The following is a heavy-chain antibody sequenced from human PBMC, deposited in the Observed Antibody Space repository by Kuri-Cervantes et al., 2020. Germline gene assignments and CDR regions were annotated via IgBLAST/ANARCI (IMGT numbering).Heavy chain of an antibody. CDR2: IYWNDDK. CDR1: GFSLSTSGVG. V-gene: IGHV2-5*01. J-gene: IGHJ3*02. Sequence: SGPTLVKPTQTLTLTCTFSGFSLSTSGVGVGWICQPPGKALEWLALIYWNDDKRYSPSLKSRLTITKDTSKNQVVLTMTNMDPVDTATYYCASYYDSSGYYPDAFDIWGQGTMVTVSS. D-gene: IGHD3-22*01. CDR3: ASYYDSSGYYPDAFDI.